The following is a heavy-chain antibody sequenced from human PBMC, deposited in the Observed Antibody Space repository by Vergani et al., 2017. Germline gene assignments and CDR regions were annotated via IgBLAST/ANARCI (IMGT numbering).Heavy chain of an antibody. CDR2: IYTSGST. D-gene: IGHD3-22*01. V-gene: IGHV4-61*02. J-gene: IGHJ4*02. Sequence: QLQLQESGPGLVKPSETLSLTCTVSGGSISSSSYYWSWIRQPAGKGLEWIGRIYTSGSTNYNPSLKSRVTMSVDTSKNQFSLKLSSVTAADTAVYYCARDHYYDSSGYFFFDYWGQGTLVTVSS. CDR3: ARDHYYDSSGYFFFDY. CDR1: GGSISSSSYY.